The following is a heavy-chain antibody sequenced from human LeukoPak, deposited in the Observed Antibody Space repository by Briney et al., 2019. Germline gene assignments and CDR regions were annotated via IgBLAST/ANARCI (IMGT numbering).Heavy chain of an antibody. CDR2: ISGSGSTI. CDR1: GFTFSSYA. D-gene: IGHD3-22*01. J-gene: IGHJ4*02. CDR3: ARDRWLGYDY. Sequence: GGSLRLSCAASGFTFSSYAMSWVRQAPGKGLEWVSAISGSGSTIYYADSVKGRFTISRDNAKNSLYLQMNSLRAEDTAVYYCARDRWLGYDYWGQGTLVTVSS. V-gene: IGHV3-23*01.